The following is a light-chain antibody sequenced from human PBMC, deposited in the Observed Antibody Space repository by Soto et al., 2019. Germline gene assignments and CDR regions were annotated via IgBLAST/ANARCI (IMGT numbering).Light chain of an antibody. Sequence: QSVLTQPASLSGSPGQSITISCTGTSSDIGAYDYVSWFQQHPGKAPKLMISAVNNRPSGVPDRFSGSKSGTSASLAISGLQAEDEADYYCAAWYDSLSGYVFGTGTKVTV. J-gene: IGLJ1*01. CDR1: SSDIGAYDY. CDR2: AVN. V-gene: IGLV2-14*01. CDR3: AAWYDSLSGYV.